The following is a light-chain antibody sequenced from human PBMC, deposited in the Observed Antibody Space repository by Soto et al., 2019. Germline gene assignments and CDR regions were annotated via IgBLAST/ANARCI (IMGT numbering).Light chain of an antibody. CDR2: AAS. Sequence: EIVMTQSPATLSVSPGERATLACRASQSVTTNLAWYQQKPGQAPRLLIYAASTRATGIPARFSGSGSGTEFTLTISSLQSEDFAVYYCQQYGSSHLITFGQGTRLEIK. J-gene: IGKJ5*01. CDR3: QQYGSSHLIT. V-gene: IGKV3-15*01. CDR1: QSVTTN.